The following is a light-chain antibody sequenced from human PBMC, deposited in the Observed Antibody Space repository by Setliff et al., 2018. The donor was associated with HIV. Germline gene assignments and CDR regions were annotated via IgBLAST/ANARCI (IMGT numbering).Light chain of an antibody. CDR3: SSYTTSSTLYYV. J-gene: IGLJ1*01. CDR1: SSDVGGYNY. V-gene: IGLV2-14*01. CDR2: GVS. Sequence: QSALTQPASVSGSPGQSITISCTGTSSDVGGYNYVSWYKQHSGKAPKLLIFGVSNRPSGVSDRFSGSKSGNTASLTISGLQAEDEADYYCSSYTTSSTLYYVYGPGTKVTVL.